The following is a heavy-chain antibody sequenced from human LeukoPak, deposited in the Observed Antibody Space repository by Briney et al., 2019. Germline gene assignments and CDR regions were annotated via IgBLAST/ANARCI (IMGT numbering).Heavy chain of an antibody. CDR1: GGTFSSYA. Sequence: ASVKVSCKASGGTFSSYAISWVRQAPGQGLEWMGWISAYNGNTNYAQKLQGRVTMTTDTSTSTAYMELRSLRSDDTAVYYCARVRPPGFYMDVWGKGTTVTISS. D-gene: IGHD3-10*01. J-gene: IGHJ6*03. CDR2: ISAYNGNT. CDR3: ARVRPPGFYMDV. V-gene: IGHV1-18*01.